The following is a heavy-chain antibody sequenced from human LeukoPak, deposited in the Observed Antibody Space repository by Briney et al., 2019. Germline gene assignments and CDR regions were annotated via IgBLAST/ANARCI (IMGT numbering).Heavy chain of an antibody. Sequence: ASVKVSCKASGYTFTNYGIAWVRQAPGQGLEWMGWISAHNGNTNYAQKFQGRVTMTTDTPTRTAYMELRSLRSDDTALYYCARDGYFDYCGQGTLVTVSS. CDR3: ARDGYFDY. V-gene: IGHV1-18*01. CDR2: ISAHNGNT. J-gene: IGHJ4*02. CDR1: GYTFTNYG.